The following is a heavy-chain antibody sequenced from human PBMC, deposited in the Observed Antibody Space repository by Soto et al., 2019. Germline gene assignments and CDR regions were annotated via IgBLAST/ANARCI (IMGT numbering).Heavy chain of an antibody. CDR2: ISAYNGNT. CDR1: GYTFTSYG. D-gene: IGHD2-15*01. CDR3: ARGGEDCSGKNSYLWIHS. J-gene: IGHJ5*01. V-gene: IGHV1-18*01. Sequence: ASVKVSCKASGYTFTSYGISWVRQAPGQGLEWMGWISAYNGNTNYAQKLQGRVTMTTDTSTSTAYMDLSSLRSEDTAVYYCARGGEDCSGKNSYLWIHSWGQGTLVTVSS.